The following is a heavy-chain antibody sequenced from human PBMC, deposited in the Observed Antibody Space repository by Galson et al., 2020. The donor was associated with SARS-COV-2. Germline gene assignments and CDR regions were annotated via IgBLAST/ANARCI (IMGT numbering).Heavy chain of an antibody. CDR1: GFTFSSYA. Sequence: GESLKISCAASGFTFSSYAMHWVRQAPGKGLEWVAVISYDGSNKYYADSVKGRFTISRDNSKNTLYLQMNSLRAEDTAVYYCAREDIVVVGAATTFDYWGQGTLVTVSS. V-gene: IGHV3-30*04. D-gene: IGHD2-15*01. CDR2: ISYDGSNK. J-gene: IGHJ4*02. CDR3: AREDIVVVGAATTFDY.